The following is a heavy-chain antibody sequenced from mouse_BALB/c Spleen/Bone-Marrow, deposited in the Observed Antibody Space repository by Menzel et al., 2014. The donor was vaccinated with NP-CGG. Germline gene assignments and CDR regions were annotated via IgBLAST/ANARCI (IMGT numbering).Heavy chain of an antibody. D-gene: IGHD1-1*01. Sequence: VKLMESGPELVRPGVSVKISCKGCGYTFTDYAMHWVKQSHAKSLEWIGVISTYSGNTNYNQKFKGKATMTVDKSSSTAYMELARLTSEDSAIYYCARSNYGSSYVFDYWGQGTTLTVSS. CDR2: ISTYSGNT. CDR3: ARSNYGSSYVFDY. V-gene: IGHV1-67*01. CDR1: GYTFTDYA. J-gene: IGHJ2*01.